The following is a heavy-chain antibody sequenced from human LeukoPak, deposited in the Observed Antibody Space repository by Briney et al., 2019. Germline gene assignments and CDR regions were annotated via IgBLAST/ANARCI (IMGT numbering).Heavy chain of an antibody. D-gene: IGHD1-1*01. J-gene: IGHJ4*02. CDR3: VTDGDKWNDFEY. Sequence: GGSLRHSCAASGLSISNFWMHWVRQAPGKGLEWVAIIDKDGKDIKYVDSVKGRFTLSRDNAKNSVYLQMNSLRTEDTALYYCVTDGDKWNDFEYWGQGTLVTVSS. CDR1: GLSISNFW. V-gene: IGHV3-7*01. CDR2: IDKDGKDI.